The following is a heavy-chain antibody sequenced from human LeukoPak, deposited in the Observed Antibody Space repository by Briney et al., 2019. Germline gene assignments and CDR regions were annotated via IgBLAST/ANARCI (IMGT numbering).Heavy chain of an antibody. V-gene: IGHV4-59*01. CDR3: ARSVDYFDNTGPHMMFDY. D-gene: IGHD3-22*01. J-gene: IGHJ4*02. Sequence: SETLSLTCNVSGDSISDFYWSWVRQPPGKGLECIGYIYYTGIIKYNPSLTSRVSMSVDTSKNQFFLKMKSVTAADTAVYHCARSVDYFDNTGPHMMFDYWGQGSLVTVSS. CDR1: GDSISDFY. CDR2: IYYTGII.